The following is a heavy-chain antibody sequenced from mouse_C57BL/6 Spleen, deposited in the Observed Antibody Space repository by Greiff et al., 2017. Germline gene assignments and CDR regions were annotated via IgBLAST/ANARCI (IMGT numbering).Heavy chain of an antibody. D-gene: IGHD4-1*01. CDR1: GYSITSGYY. V-gene: IGHV3-6*01. J-gene: IGHJ2*01. Sequence: EVQVVESGPGLVKPSQSLSLTCSVTGYSITSGYYWNWIRQFPGNKLEWMGYISYDGSNNYNPSLKNRISITRDTSKNQFFLKLNSVTTEDTATYYCAREEPGTRYDYWGQGTTLTVSS. CDR2: ISYDGSN. CDR3: AREEPGTRYDY.